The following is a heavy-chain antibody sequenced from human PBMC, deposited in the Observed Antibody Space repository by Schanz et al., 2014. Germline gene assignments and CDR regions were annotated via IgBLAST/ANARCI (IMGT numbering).Heavy chain of an antibody. CDR1: GFTFSGYA. CDR2: IWYDGSNE. CDR3: ARDHQWLARYYMDV. Sequence: QAQLVESGGGLVQPGGSLRISCAASGFTFSGYAMSWVRQSPGKGLEWVALIWYDGSNEYYADSVKGRFTISRDNPKKTLYLQMNSLRAEDTAVYYCARDHQWLARYYMDVWGKGTTVTVSS. V-gene: IGHV3-33*08. D-gene: IGHD6-19*01. J-gene: IGHJ6*03.